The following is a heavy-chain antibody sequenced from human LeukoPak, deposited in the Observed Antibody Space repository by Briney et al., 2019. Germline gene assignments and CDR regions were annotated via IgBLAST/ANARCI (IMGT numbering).Heavy chain of an antibody. D-gene: IGHD2-8*02. Sequence: SVKVSCKASGGTFSSYAISWVRQAPGQGLEWMGRIIPILGIANYAQKFQGRVTITADKSTSTAYMELSSLRSEDTAVYYCARQLGYCAAGTCYFDSWGHGTQVTVSS. CDR3: ARQLGYCAAGTCYFDS. CDR2: IIPILGIA. J-gene: IGHJ4*01. V-gene: IGHV1-69*04. CDR1: GGTFSSYA.